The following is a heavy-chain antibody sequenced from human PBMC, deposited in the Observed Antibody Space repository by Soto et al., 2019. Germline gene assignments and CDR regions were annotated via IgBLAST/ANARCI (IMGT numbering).Heavy chain of an antibody. CDR2: ISPGIDIR. J-gene: IGHJ4*02. CDR3: AGGMCFGGSCYLDV. D-gene: IGHD2-15*01. CDR1: GGTLLTYT. Sequence: QVQLVQSGAEVKKPGSSVKVSCKASGGTLLTYTLYWVRQAHGQGLEWMGGISPGIDIRDYEQTFPVRVTITSDESTSTVSMKLSTLISEDTALFYCAGGMCFGGSCYLDVWGQGTLVTVSS. V-gene: IGHV1-69*16.